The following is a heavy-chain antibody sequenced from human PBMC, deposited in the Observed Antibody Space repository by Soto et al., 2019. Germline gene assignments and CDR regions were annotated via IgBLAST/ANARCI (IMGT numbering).Heavy chain of an antibody. CDR2: ISNTGST. CDR3: ARMTLSGRSGWYWSDF. V-gene: IGHV4-59*01. CDR1: GGSISTSY. Sequence: QVQLQESGPGLVKPSETLSLTCTVSGGSISTSYWNWIRQPPGKGLEYIGYISNTGSTDYNPSLRDRVTISVDTSKNQFSLKMTSVTAADTAVYYCARMTLSGRSGWYWSDFWGQGTLVTVSS. D-gene: IGHD6-19*01. J-gene: IGHJ4*02.